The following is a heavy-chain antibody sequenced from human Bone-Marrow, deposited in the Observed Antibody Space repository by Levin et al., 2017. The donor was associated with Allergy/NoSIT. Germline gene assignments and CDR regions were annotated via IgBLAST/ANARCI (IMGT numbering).Heavy chain of an antibody. V-gene: IGHV3-30*03. J-gene: IGHJ6*02. Sequence: GESLKISCAASGFTFSSYGMHWVRQAPGKGLEWVAGISYDGSNKHHADSVKGRFTISRDNSKNTVDLKMNSLRAEDTAVYYCARFGHLLTGIVAAGRSGYYYYDMDVWGQGTTVTVSS. CDR2: ISYDGSNK. D-gene: IGHD6-13*01. CDR1: GFTFSSYG. CDR3: ARFGHLLTGIVAAGRSGYYYYDMDV.